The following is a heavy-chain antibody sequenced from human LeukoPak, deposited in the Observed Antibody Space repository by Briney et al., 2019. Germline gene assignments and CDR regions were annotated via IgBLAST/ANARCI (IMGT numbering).Heavy chain of an antibody. Sequence: PSETLSLTCTVSGGSISSSSYYWGWIRQPPGKGLEWIGSIYYSGSTYYNPSLKSRVTISVDTSKNQFSLELSSVTAADTAVYYCARVGATGGYYFDYWGQGTLVTVSS. J-gene: IGHJ4*02. CDR3: ARVGATGGYYFDY. CDR1: GGSISSSSYY. D-gene: IGHD1-26*01. V-gene: IGHV4-39*07. CDR2: IYYSGST.